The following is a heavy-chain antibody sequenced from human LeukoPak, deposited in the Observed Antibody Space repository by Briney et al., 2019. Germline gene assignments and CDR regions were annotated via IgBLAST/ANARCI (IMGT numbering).Heavy chain of an antibody. V-gene: IGHV3-30*04. CDR3: ARVQSWYGASFDY. CDR1: GFTFSSYA. Sequence: GGSLRLSCAASGFTFSSYAMHWVRQAPGKGLEWVAVISYDGSNKYYADSVKGRFTISRDNSKNTLYLQMNSLRAEDTAVYYCARVQSWYGASFDYWAREPWSPSPQ. CDR2: ISYDGSNK. J-gene: IGHJ4*02. D-gene: IGHD3-10*01.